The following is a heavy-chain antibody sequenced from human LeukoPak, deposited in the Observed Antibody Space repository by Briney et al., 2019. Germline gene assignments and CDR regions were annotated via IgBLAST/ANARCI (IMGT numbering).Heavy chain of an antibody. Sequence: PSETLSLTCAVSGGSIRGYYWSWVRQSPGKGLEWIGDINQNAGTDYNPSLKSRVTMSIDSSKIQISLNVTAATAADTAIYYCARGRTRLSWLDPWGQGTLVTVSS. CDR3: ARGRTRLSWLDP. CDR2: INQNAGT. V-gene: IGHV4-34*01. D-gene: IGHD6-6*01. CDR1: GGSIRGYY. J-gene: IGHJ5*02.